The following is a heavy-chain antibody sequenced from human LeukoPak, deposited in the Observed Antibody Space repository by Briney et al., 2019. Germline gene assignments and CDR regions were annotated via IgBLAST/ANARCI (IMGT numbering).Heavy chain of an antibody. V-gene: IGHV1-69*13. CDR2: IIPIFDTP. D-gene: IGHD6-19*01. CDR3: ARASIAVTGKFDY. J-gene: IGHJ4*02. Sequence: ASVKVSCKASGGAVSNCAISWVRQAPGQGLEWMGGIIPIFDTPNYAQKFQGRVTITADESTSTAYMELSSLRSEDTAMYYCARASIAVTGKFDYWGQGTLVTVSS. CDR1: GGAVSNCA.